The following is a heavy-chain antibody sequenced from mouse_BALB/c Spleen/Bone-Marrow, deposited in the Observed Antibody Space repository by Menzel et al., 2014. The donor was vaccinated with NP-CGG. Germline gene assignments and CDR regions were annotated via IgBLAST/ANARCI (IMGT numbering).Heavy chain of an antibody. CDR2: ISSGGGYT. J-gene: IGHJ4*01. V-gene: IGHV5-6*01. CDR3: ARDTMINYYYAMDY. Sequence: VQLQQSGGDLVKPGGSLKLSCAASGFTFSSYGMSWVRQTPDKRLEWVATISSGGGYTYYPDSVKGRFTISRDNAKNTLYLQKSSLKSEDTAMYYCARDTMINYYYAMDYWGQGTSVTVSS. D-gene: IGHD2-4*01. CDR1: GFTFSSYG.